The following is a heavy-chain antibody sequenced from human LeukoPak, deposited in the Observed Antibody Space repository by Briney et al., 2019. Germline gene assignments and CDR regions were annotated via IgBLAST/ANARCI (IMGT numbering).Heavy chain of an antibody. CDR1: GFTFDDYT. Sequence: SGGSLRLSRAASGFTFDDYTMHWVRQAPGKGLEWVSLISWDGGSTYCADSVKGRFTISRDNSKNSLYLQMNSLRTEDTALYYCAKDSTWGAEVGDAFDIWGQGTMVTISS. V-gene: IGHV3-43*01. D-gene: IGHD3-16*01. J-gene: IGHJ3*02. CDR3: AKDSTWGAEVGDAFDI. CDR2: ISWDGGST.